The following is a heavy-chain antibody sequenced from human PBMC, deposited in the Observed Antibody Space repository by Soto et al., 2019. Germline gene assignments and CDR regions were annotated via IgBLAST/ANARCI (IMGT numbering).Heavy chain of an antibody. CDR2: IKSETDGGAT. D-gene: IGHD1-1*01. CDR1: GFTFSDAW. Sequence: PGGSLRLSCVASGFTFSDAWMTWVRQAPGKGLEWVGRIKSETDGGATDYAAPVKGRFTISRDDSKNTLYLQMNSLKTEDTAVYYCPGSVMSTARYYYGMDVWGRGTTVTVSS. J-gene: IGHJ6*02. CDR3: PGSVMSTARYYYGMDV. V-gene: IGHV3-15*01.